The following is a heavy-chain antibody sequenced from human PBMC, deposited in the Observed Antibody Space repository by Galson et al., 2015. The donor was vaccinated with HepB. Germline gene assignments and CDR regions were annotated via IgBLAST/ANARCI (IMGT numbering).Heavy chain of an antibody. V-gene: IGHV3-43*01. D-gene: IGHD3-10*01. Sequence: SLRLSCAASGFTFSSYAMHWVRQAPRKGLEWVSLISWDGGSTYYADSVKGRFTISRDNSKNSLYLQMNSLRTEDTALYYCAKGHFGLSSSFDYWGQGTLVTVSS. CDR2: ISWDGGST. CDR1: GFTFSSYA. CDR3: AKGHFGLSSSFDY. J-gene: IGHJ4*02.